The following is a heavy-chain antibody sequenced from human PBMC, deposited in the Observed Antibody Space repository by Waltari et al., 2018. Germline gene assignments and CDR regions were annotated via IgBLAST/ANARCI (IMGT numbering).Heavy chain of an antibody. V-gene: IGHV4-39*07. CDR1: GDSVLHSNYS. Sequence: QLQLFESGPGLVKPSETLSLTCTVSGDSVLHSNYSWGWIRQPPGKGLEWIGNIYYSGRSSYNPSLKSRVIISVDTSKNQFSVRLTSVTAADTAVFYCARLSPPMWVRGVKGGYYFDYWGPGTLVTVSS. J-gene: IGHJ4*02. D-gene: IGHD3-10*01. CDR2: IYYSGRS. CDR3: ARLSPPMWVRGVKGGYYFDY.